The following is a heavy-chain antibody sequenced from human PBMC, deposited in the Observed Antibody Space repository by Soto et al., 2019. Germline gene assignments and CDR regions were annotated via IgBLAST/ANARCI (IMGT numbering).Heavy chain of an antibody. V-gene: IGHV3-74*01. J-gene: IGHJ4*02. CDR2: INSDGSST. Sequence: PGGSLRLSCAASGFTFSSYWMYWARQAPGKGLVWVSRINSDGSSTNYADSVKGRFTISRDNAKNTLYLQMNSLRAEDTAVYYCASGCSGISCFNWGQGTLVTVSS. CDR1: GFTFSSYW. CDR3: ASGCSGISCFN. D-gene: IGHD2-15*01.